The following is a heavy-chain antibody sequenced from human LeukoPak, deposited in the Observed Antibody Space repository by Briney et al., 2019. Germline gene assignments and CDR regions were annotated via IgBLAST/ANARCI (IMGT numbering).Heavy chain of an antibody. V-gene: IGHV3-48*01. J-gene: IGHJ6*03. CDR2: ITRSSDVI. CDR3: ARVSLYHYYMDV. Sequence: PGGSLRLSCAASGFTFSSYSINWVRQAPGKGLEWVSYITRSSDVIYYADSVKGRFTVSRDNAGNSLFLQMNSLRAEDMAVYYYARVSLYHYYMDVWGKGTTVTVSS. CDR1: GFTFSSYS.